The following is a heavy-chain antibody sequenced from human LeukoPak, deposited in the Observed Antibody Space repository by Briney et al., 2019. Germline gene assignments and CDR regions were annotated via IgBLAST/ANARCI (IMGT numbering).Heavy chain of an antibody. J-gene: IGHJ6*03. CDR2: ISWNSGSI. CDR1: GFTFDDYA. D-gene: IGHD6-13*01. V-gene: IGHV3-9*01. CDR3: AKGVAAGYYYYMDV. Sequence: PGRSLRLPCAASGFTFDDYAMHWVRQAPGKGLEWVSGISWNSGSIGYADSVKGRFTISRDNAKNSLYLQMNSLRAEDTALYYCAKGVAAGYYYYMDVWGKGTTVTVSS.